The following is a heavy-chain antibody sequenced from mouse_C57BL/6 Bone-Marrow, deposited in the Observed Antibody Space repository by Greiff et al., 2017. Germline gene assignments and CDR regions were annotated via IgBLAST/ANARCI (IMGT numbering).Heavy chain of an antibody. Sequence: QVQLQQPGAELVRPGSSVKLSCKASGYTFTSYWMHWVKQRPIQGLEWIGNIDPSDSETHYNQKFKDKATLTVDKSSRTAYMQLSSLTSEDSAVYYCARRDYGSSHYFDYWGQGTTLTVSS. CDR3: ARRDYGSSHYFDY. J-gene: IGHJ2*01. D-gene: IGHD1-1*01. V-gene: IGHV1-52*01. CDR2: IDPSDSET. CDR1: GYTFTSYW.